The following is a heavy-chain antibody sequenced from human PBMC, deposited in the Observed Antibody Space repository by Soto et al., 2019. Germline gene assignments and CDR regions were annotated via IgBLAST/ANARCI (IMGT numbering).Heavy chain of an antibody. Sequence: EVQLVESGGGLVKPGGSLRLSCAASGFTFSNAWMNWVRQAPGKGLEWVGRIKSKTDGGTTDYAAPVKGRFTISRDDSKNTLYLQINSLKTEDTAVYYCTTQYFSGGSCLDYWGQGTLVTVSS. V-gene: IGHV3-15*07. CDR1: GFTFSNAW. J-gene: IGHJ4*02. D-gene: IGHD2-15*01. CDR3: TTQYFSGGSCLDY. CDR2: IKSKTDGGTT.